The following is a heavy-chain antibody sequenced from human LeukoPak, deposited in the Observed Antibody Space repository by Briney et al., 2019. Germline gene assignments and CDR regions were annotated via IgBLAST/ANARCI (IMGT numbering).Heavy chain of an antibody. CDR2: INEGGNEK. J-gene: IGHJ4*02. Sequence: PGGSLRLSCAASGFTFRNYWMSWVRQVPGKGLEWVVNINEGGNEKNYVDSVKGRFTASRDNAQNSLYLQMSSLRVEDTAVYYCARHPNSNWDYWGQGTLVTVSS. V-gene: IGHV3-7*03. D-gene: IGHD6-13*01. CDR1: GFTFRNYW. CDR3: ARHPNSNWDY.